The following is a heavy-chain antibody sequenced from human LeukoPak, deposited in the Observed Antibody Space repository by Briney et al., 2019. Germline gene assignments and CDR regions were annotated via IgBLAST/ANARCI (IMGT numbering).Heavy chain of an antibody. V-gene: IGHV3-7*01. Sequence: GGSLRLSCAASGFTFSSYWMSWVRQAPGKGLEWVANIKQDGSEKYYVDSVKGRFTISRDNAKNSLYLQMNSLRAEDTAVYYCARDAVVPAVNDAFDIWGQGTMVTVSS. CDR2: IKQDGSEK. CDR1: GFTFSSYW. CDR3: ARDAVVPAVNDAFDI. J-gene: IGHJ3*02. D-gene: IGHD2-2*01.